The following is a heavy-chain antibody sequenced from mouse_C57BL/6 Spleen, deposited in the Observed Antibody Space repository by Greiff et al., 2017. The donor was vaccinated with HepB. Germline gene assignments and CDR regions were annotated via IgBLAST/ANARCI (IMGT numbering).Heavy chain of an antibody. D-gene: IGHD2-1*01. CDR2: IYPGDGDT. V-gene: IGHV1-80*01. J-gene: IGHJ4*01. Sequence: VKLMESGAELVKPGASVKISCKASGYAFSSYWMNWVKQRPGKGLEWIGQIYPGDGDTNYNGKFKGKATLTADKSSSTAYMQLSSLTSEDSAVYFCARLYYGNYVGAMDYWGQGTSVTVSS. CDR1: GYAFSSYW. CDR3: ARLYYGNYVGAMDY.